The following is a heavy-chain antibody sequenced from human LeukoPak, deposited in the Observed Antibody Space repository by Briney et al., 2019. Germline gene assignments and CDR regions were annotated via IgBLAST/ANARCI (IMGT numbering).Heavy chain of an antibody. V-gene: IGHV3-74*01. D-gene: IGHD6-6*01. CDR2: ISPTGSTT. Sequence: GGSLRLSCTASGFSFSGHWMHWARQLPGKGLVWVSRISPTGSTTSYADSVKGRFTVSRDNAKNTLYLQVNNLRAEDTAVYYCARGPNSNWSGLDFWGQGTLLSVSS. CDR1: GFSFSGHW. J-gene: IGHJ4*02. CDR3: ARGPNSNWSGLDF.